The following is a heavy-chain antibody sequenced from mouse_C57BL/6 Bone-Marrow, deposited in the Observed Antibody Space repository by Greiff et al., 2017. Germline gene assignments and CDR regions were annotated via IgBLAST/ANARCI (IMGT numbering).Heavy chain of an antibody. CDR3: ARKGDGNYQKFAY. CDR2: IHPNRGST. CDR1: GYTFTSYW. J-gene: IGHJ3*01. V-gene: IGHV1-64*01. D-gene: IGHD2-1*01. Sequence: QVQLQQPGAELVKPGASVKLSCKASGYTFTSYWMHWVKQRPGQGLEWIGMIHPNRGSTNYNEKFKSKATLTVDKSSSTAYMQLSSLTSEDSAVYYCARKGDGNYQKFAYWGQGTLVTVSA.